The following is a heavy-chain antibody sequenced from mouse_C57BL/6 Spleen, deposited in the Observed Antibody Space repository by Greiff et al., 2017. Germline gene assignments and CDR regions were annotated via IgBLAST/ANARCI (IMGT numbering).Heavy chain of an antibody. CDR1: GYSITSGYY. Sequence: EVKLQESGPGLVKPSQSLSLTCSVTGYSITSGYYWNWIRQFPGNKLEWMGYISYDGSNNYNPSLKNRISITRDTSKNQFFLKLNSVTTEDTATYSCARDRYAMDYWGQGTSVTVSS. CDR3: ARDRYAMDY. CDR2: ISYDGSN. V-gene: IGHV3-6*01. J-gene: IGHJ4*01.